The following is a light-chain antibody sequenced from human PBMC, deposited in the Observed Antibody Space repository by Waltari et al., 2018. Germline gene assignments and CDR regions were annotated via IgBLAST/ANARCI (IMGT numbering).Light chain of an antibody. CDR3: QQLNSFPYT. J-gene: IGKJ2*01. CDR2: AAS. CDR1: QGISSY. V-gene: IGKV1-9*01. Sequence: DIQLTQSPSFLSASVGDRVTITCRASQGISSYLAWYQQQPGEAPKLLISAASTLRSGVPSRFSGSGSGTEFTLTISSLQPEDFATYYCQQLNSFPYTFGQGTKLDIK.